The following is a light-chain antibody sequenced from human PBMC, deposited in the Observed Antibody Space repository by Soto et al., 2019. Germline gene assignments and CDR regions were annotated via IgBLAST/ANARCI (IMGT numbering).Light chain of an antibody. CDR2: GAS. V-gene: IGKV3-20*01. CDR1: QSVSSSY. J-gene: IGKJ1*01. Sequence: EIVLTQSPGTLSLSPGERATLSCRASQSVSSSYLAWYQQKPGQAPRLLIYGASSRATGIPDRFSGSGSGTDFSLTISRLEPEDFAVYYCQRYGISRTFGQGAKVEIK. CDR3: QRYGISRT.